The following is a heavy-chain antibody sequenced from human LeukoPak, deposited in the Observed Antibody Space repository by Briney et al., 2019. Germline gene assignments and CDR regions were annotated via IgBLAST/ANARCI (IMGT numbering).Heavy chain of an antibody. V-gene: IGHV3-23*01. CDR1: GFTFSSYS. J-gene: IGHJ4*02. CDR2: ISGSSGTT. D-gene: IGHD1-1*01. CDR3: AKACTTAVRQPFDS. Sequence: GRSLRLSCAASGFTFSSYSMSWVRQAPGKGLEWISVISGSSGTTFYADSVKGRFTISRDNSKNTLDLQMKSLRAEDTAIYYCAKACTTAVRQPFDSWGQETLVTVSS.